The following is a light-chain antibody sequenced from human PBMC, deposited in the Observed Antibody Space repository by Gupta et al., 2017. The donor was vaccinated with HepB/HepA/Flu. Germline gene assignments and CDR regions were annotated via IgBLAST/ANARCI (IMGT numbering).Light chain of an antibody. Sequence: EIVLTQSPATLSLSPGERATLSCRASQSVMSYLAWYQQIPGQAPRLLIYDASNRATGIPARFSGSGSETDFTLTISSLEPEDFAVYYCQQRRIWPLTFGGGTKVEVK. CDR2: DAS. J-gene: IGKJ4*01. CDR1: QSVMSY. CDR3: QQRRIWPLT. V-gene: IGKV3-11*01.